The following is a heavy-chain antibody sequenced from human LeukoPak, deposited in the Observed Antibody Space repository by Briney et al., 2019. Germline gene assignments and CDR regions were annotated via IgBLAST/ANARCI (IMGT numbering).Heavy chain of an antibody. CDR2: INHNGNVN. D-gene: IGHD6-19*01. Sequence: GGSLRLSCAASGFTFSSYWMNWARQAPGKGLEWVASINHNGNVNYYVDSVKGRFTISRDNAKNTLYLQMNSLRAEDTAVYYCARGYSSGLHFDYWGQGTPVTVSS. J-gene: IGHJ4*02. CDR3: ARGYSSGLHFDY. V-gene: IGHV3-7*01. CDR1: GFTFSSYW.